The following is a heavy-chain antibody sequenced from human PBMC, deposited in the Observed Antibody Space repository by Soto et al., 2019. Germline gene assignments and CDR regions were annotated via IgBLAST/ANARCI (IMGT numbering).Heavy chain of an antibody. CDR3: TTDSYFTLKLVRFDY. V-gene: IGHV1-3*01. Sequence: ASVKVSCKASGYTFTSYAMHWVRQAPGQRLEWMGWINAGNGNTKYSQKFQGRVTITRDTSASTAYMELSSLKTEDTAVYYCTTDSYFTLKLVRFDYWGLGTLVTVSS. CDR1: GYTFTSYA. D-gene: IGHD3-22*01. J-gene: IGHJ4*01. CDR2: INAGNGNT.